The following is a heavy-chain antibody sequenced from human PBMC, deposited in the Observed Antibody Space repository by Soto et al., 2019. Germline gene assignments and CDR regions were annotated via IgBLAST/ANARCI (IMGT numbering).Heavy chain of an antibody. CDR2: ISGAGGST. CDR3: AKGSGYDYTYYYHCYMDV. J-gene: IGHJ6*03. D-gene: IGHD5-12*01. V-gene: IGHV3-23*01. Sequence: GGSLGLSCAASGFTFINYAMSWVRQAPGKGLEWVSSISGAGGSTYYADSVKGRFTISRDNSKNTLYLQVNSLRADDTAVYYCAKGSGYDYTYYYHCYMDVWGKGTTVTVSS. CDR1: GFTFINYA.